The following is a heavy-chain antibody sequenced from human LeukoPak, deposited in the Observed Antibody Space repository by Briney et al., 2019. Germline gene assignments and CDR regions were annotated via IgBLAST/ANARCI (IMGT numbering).Heavy chain of an antibody. V-gene: IGHV1-8*03. Sequence: ASVKVSCKASGYTFTSYDINWVRQAPGQGLEWMGWINPNSGNTGYAPKFQGRVTLTRDTSISTAYMELNSLRSDDSAVYYCAREDIVVVPPSRPFDPWGQGTLVTVSS. CDR2: INPNSGNT. CDR1: GYTFTSYD. D-gene: IGHD2-2*01. CDR3: AREDIVVVPPSRPFDP. J-gene: IGHJ5*02.